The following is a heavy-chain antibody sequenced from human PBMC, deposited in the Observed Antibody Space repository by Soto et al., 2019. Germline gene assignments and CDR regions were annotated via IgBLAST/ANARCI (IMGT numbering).Heavy chain of an antibody. Sequence: QVPLVESGGGVVQPGRSLRLSCAASGFTFSSYGMHWVRQAPGKGLEWVAVIWYDGSNKYYADSVKGRFTISRDNSKNTLYLQMNSLRAEDTAVYYCARFRRYDNSAYVEAPFDPWGQGTLVTVSS. CDR3: ARFRRYDNSAYVEAPFDP. CDR1: GFTFSSYG. CDR2: IWYDGSNK. J-gene: IGHJ5*02. V-gene: IGHV3-33*01. D-gene: IGHD3-22*01.